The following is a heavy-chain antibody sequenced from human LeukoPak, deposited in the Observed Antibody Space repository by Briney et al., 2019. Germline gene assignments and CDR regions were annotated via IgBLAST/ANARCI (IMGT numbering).Heavy chain of an antibody. J-gene: IGHJ3*02. V-gene: IGHV3-74*01. CDR3: ARVRFLDDSFDI. D-gene: IGHD3-3*01. CDR2: INSDGSST. Sequence: GGSPRLSCAASGFTFSSYWMHWVRQAPGKGLVWVSRINSDGSSTSYADSVKGRITISRDNAKNTLYLQMNSLRAEDTAVYYCARVRFLDDSFDIWGQGTMVTVSS. CDR1: GFTFSSYW.